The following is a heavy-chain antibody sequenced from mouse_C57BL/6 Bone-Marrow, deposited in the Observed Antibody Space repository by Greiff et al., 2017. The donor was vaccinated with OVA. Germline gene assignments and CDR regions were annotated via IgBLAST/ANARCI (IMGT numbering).Heavy chain of an antibody. CDR3: AIYDGLTCGWCAY. J-gene: IGHJ3*01. CDR1: GFTFTDYY. CDR2: IRNKANGYTT. D-gene: IGHD2-3*01. Sequence: EVMLVESGGGLVQPGGSLSLSCAASGFTFTDYYMSWVRQPPGKALEWLGFIRNKANGYTTEYSASVKGRFTISRDNSQSILYLQMNALRAEGSATYYCAIYDGLTCGWCAYWGQGTLVTVSA. V-gene: IGHV7-3*01.